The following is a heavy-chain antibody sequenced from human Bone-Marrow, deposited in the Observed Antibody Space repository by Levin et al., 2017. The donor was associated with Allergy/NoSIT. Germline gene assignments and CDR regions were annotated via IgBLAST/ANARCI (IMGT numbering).Heavy chain of an antibody. CDR1: GGSISSYY. V-gene: IGHV4-59*01. CDR3: ARDFQWDYGGNSIHYGMDV. J-gene: IGHJ6*02. CDR2: IYYSGST. Sequence: PSETLSLTCTVSGGSISSYYWSWIRQPPGKGLEWIGYIYYSGSTNYNPSLKSRVTISVDTSKNQFSLKLSSVTAADTAVYYCARDFQWDYGGNSIHYGMDVWGQGTTVTVSS. D-gene: IGHD4-23*01.